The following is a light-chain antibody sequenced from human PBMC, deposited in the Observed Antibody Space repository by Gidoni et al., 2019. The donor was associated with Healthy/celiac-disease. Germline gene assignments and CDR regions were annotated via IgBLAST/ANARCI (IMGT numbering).Light chain of an antibody. Sequence: DIVLTQSPGTLSLSPGESATRSCSASQSVSSSYLAWYQQKPGQAPRLLIYGASSRATGIPDRFSGSGSVTDFTLTISRLEPEDFAVYYCQQYGSSFTFGPGTKVDIK. J-gene: IGKJ3*01. CDR1: QSVSSSY. V-gene: IGKV3-20*01. CDR3: QQYGSSFT. CDR2: GAS.